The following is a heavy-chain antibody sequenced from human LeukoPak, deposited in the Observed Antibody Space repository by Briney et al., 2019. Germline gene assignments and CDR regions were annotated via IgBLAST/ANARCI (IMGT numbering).Heavy chain of an antibody. CDR3: ARDWGYCSSTSCYTYYYYGMDV. D-gene: IGHD2-2*02. J-gene: IGHJ6*02. V-gene: IGHV3-11*01. Sequence: PGGSLRLSCAASGFTFSDYYMSWIRQAPGKGLEWVSYISSSGSTIYYADSVKGRFTISRDNAKNSLYLQMNSLRAEDTAVYYCARDWGYCSSTSCYTYYYYGMDVWGQGTTVTVSS. CDR2: ISSSGSTI. CDR1: GFTFSDYY.